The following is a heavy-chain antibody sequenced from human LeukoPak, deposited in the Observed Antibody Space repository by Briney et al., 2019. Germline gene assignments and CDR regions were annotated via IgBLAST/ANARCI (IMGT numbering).Heavy chain of an antibody. Sequence: GGSLRLSCAASGFTFSSYSMNWVRQAPGKGLEWVSSISSSSYYIYYADSVKGRFTISRDNAKNSLYLQMNSLRAEDTAVYYCARGLSTDGYNWEFDYWGQGTLVTVSS. V-gene: IGHV3-21*01. CDR2: ISSSSYYI. CDR1: GFTFSSYS. CDR3: ARGLSTDGYNWEFDY. D-gene: IGHD5-24*01. J-gene: IGHJ4*02.